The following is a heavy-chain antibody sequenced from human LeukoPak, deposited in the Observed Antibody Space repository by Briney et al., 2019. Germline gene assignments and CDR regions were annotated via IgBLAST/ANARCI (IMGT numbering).Heavy chain of an antibody. CDR2: INPSVGST. D-gene: IGHD2-2*01. CDR3: ARDKPGIVVVPAAPDTSDF. J-gene: IGHJ4*02. CDR1: GGTFSSYA. Sequence: ASVKVSCKASGGTFSSYAISWVRQAPGQGLEWMGIINPSVGSTTYAQKFQGRVTMTRDTSTSAVYMELSSLRSEDTAVYYCARDKPGIVVVPAAPDTSDFWGQGTLVTVSS. V-gene: IGHV1-46*01.